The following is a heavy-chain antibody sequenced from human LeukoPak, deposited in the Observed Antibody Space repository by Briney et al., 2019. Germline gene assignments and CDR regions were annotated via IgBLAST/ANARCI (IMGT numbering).Heavy chain of an antibody. CDR2: IIPVFEKP. D-gene: IGHD3-9*01. Sequence: SVKVSCKASGGTFSNYAVSWVRQAPGQGLEWMGGIIPVFEKPNYARKFQGRVTITRDTSASTAYMELSSLRSEDTAVYYCAREGQYVLRYFDWWPLDYWGQGTLVTASS. CDR3: AREGQYVLRYFDWWPLDY. J-gene: IGHJ4*02. CDR1: GGTFSNYA. V-gene: IGHV1-69*05.